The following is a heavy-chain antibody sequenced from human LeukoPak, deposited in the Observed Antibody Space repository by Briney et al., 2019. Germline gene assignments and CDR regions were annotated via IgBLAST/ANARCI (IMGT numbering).Heavy chain of an antibody. V-gene: IGHV4-34*01. Sequence: SETLSLTCAVYGGSFSGYYWSWIRQPPGKGLEWIGEINHSGSTNYNPSLKSRVTISVDTSKNQFSLKLSSVTAADTAVYYCARAIIVGATNGFDYWGQGTLVTVSS. CDR3: ARAIIVGATNGFDY. D-gene: IGHD1-26*01. CDR2: INHSGST. J-gene: IGHJ4*02. CDR1: GGSFSGYY.